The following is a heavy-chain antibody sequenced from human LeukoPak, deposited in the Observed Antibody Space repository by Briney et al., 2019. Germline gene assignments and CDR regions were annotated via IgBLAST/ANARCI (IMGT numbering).Heavy chain of an antibody. D-gene: IGHD4/OR15-4a*01. V-gene: IGHV4-59*01. J-gene: IGHJ3*02. CDR1: GGSITSYY. CDR3: ARHANSDAFDI. Sequence: SETLSLTCTVSGGSITSYYWSWIRQPPGKGLEWIGYIYYTGSSNYNPSLKSRVTISVDTSKNQFSLKLSSVTAADTAVYYCARHANSDAFDIWGQGTMVTVSS. CDR2: IYYTGSS.